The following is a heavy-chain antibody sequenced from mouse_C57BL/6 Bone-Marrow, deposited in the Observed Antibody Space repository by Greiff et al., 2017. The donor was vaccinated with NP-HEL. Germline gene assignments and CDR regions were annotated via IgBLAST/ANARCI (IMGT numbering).Heavy chain of an antibody. Sequence: QVHVKQSGAELVKPGASGKISCKASGYAFSSYWMNWVKERPGKGLGWIGQIYPGDGDTKYNGKFKGKATLTADKSSSTAYMQVSSLTSEDSAVYFCARGDYGSSRFGYAMDYWGQGTSVTVSS. CDR3: ARGDYGSSRFGYAMDY. D-gene: IGHD1-1*01. V-gene: IGHV1-80*01. CDR2: IYPGDGDT. J-gene: IGHJ4*01. CDR1: GYAFSSYW.